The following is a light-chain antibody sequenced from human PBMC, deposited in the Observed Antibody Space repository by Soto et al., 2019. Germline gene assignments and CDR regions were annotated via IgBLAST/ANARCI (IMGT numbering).Light chain of an antibody. V-gene: IGKV1-5*03. Sequence: DIQMTQSPSTLSASVGDRVTITCRARQSISSWLAWYQQKPGKAPKLLIYKASSLESGVPSRFSGSGSGTEFTLTISSLQPEDFATYYCHQSYSTRNFGQGTKVDIK. J-gene: IGKJ1*01. CDR1: QSISSW. CDR3: HQSYSTRN. CDR2: KAS.